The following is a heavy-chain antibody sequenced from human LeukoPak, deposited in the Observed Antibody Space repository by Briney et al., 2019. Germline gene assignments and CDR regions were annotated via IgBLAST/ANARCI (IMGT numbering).Heavy chain of an antibody. J-gene: IGHJ4*02. CDR3: ARSEWSVVPASARLEI. V-gene: IGHV1-8*01. Sequence: ASVKVSCKTSGYTFTSYDIHWVRQAPGRGLEWMGWMNPTSDHAGYAQRFQGRVTMTKNTSIRTAFMELSSLRSEDTAVYYCARSEWSVVPASARLEIWGQGTLVTVPS. D-gene: IGHD2-2*01. CDR1: GYTFTSYD. CDR2: MNPTSDHA.